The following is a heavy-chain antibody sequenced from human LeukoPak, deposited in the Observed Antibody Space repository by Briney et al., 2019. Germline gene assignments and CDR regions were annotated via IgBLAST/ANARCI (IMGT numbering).Heavy chain of an antibody. D-gene: IGHD2-2*01. CDR1: GGSISSYY. J-gene: IGHJ6*03. CDR2: IYTSGST. V-gene: IGHV4-4*07. Sequence: PSETLSLTCTVSGGSISSYYWSWIRQPAGKGLEWIGRIYTSGSTNYNPSLKSRVTISVDKSKNQFSLKLSSVTAADTAVYYCARDGAYCSSTSCYEDYYYYMDVWGKGTTVTVSS. CDR3: ARDGAYCSSTSCYEDYYYYMDV.